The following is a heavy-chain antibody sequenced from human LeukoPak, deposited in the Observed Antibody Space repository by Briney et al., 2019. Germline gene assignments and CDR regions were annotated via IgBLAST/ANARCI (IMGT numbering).Heavy chain of an antibody. CDR3: ARRRLLSWYFDY. Sequence: PSETLSLTCAVYGGSFSGYYWSWIRQPPGKGLEWIGEINHSGSTNYNPSLKSRVTISVDTSKNQFSLKLSSVTAADTAVYYCARRRLLSWYFDYWGQGTLVTVSS. CDR2: INHSGST. V-gene: IGHV4-34*01. D-gene: IGHD2/OR15-2a*01. J-gene: IGHJ4*02. CDR1: GGSFSGYY.